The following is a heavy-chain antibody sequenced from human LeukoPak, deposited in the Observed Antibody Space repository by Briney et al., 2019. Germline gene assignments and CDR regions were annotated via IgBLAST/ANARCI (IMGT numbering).Heavy chain of an antibody. CDR2: IYPGDSDT. CDR1: GYSFSSSW. CDR3: TRGDSSTWYEY. V-gene: IGHV5-51*01. Sequence: GESLKISCKGSGYSFSSSWIAWVRQMPGKGLEWMGIIYPGDSDTRYSPSFQGQVTISADKSISTAYLQWSSLKASDTAMYYCTRGDSSTWYEYWGQGTLVTVSS. J-gene: IGHJ4*02. D-gene: IGHD6-13*01.